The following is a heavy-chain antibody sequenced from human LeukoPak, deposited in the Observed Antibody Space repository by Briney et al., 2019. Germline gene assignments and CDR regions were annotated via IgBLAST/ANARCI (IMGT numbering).Heavy chain of an antibody. CDR1: GGSISSYY. V-gene: IGHV4-59*01. Sequence: PSETLSLTCTVSGGSISSYYWSWIRQPPGKGLEWIGYIYYSGSTNYNPSLKSRVSISVDTSKNQFSLNLRSVTAADTAVYYCAANSGRFYKIDYWGQGTLVTVSS. D-gene: IGHD1-26*01. CDR3: AANSGRFYKIDY. J-gene: IGHJ4*02. CDR2: IYYSGST.